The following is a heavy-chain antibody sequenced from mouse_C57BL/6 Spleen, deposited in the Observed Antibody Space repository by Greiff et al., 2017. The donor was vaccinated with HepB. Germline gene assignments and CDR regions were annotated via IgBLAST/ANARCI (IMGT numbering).Heavy chain of an antibody. CDR2: ISSGSSTI. CDR3: TRAHHFDY. J-gene: IGHJ2*01. Sequence: EVMLVESGGGLVKPGGSLKLSCAASGFTFSDYGMHWVRQAPEEGLEWVAYISSGSSTIYYADTVKGRFTISRDKAKNTLFLQMTSLRSEDTAMYYCTRAHHFDYWGQGTTLTVSS. CDR1: GFTFSDYG. V-gene: IGHV5-17*01.